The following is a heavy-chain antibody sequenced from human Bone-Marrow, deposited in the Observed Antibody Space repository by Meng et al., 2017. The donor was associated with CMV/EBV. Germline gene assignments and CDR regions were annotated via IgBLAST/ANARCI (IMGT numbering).Heavy chain of an antibody. CDR2: INPSSGGT. D-gene: IGHD4-11*01. J-gene: IGHJ6*02. V-gene: IGHV1-2*02. CDR3: ARDGARTVTANYYYYYGMDV. Sequence: GESLKISCKASGYTFTGYYMHWVRQAPGQGLEWMGWINPSSGGTNNAQKFQGRVTMTRDTSISTAYMELSRLRSDDTAVYYCARDGARTVTANYYYYYGMDVWGQGTTVTVSS. CDR1: GYTFTGYY.